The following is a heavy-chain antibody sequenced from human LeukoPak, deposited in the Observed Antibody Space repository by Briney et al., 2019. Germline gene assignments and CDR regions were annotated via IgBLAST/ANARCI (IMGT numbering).Heavy chain of an antibody. CDR3: ARESDYYDSSGYYLYFDY. CDR1: GGTFSSYA. CDR2: IIPIFGAA. Sequence: SVKVSCKASGGTFSSYAISWVRQAPGQGLEWMGRIIPIFGAANYAQKFQGRVTITTDESTSTAYMELSSLRSEDTAVYYCARESDYYDSSGYYLYFDYWGQGTLVTVSS. J-gene: IGHJ4*02. D-gene: IGHD3-22*01. V-gene: IGHV1-69*05.